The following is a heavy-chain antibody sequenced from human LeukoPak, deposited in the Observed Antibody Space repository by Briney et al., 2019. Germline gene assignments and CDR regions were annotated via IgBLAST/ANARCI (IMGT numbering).Heavy chain of an antibody. D-gene: IGHD3-3*01. CDR3: ARTGSAWYYDFWSGPTWFDP. CDR2: IYYSGST. CDR1: GGSISSYY. J-gene: IGHJ5*02. Sequence: TSETLSLTCSVSGGSISSYYWSWIRQPPGEGRERSGYIYYSGSTNYNPSLKSRVTISVDTSKNQFSLKLSSVTAADTAVYYCARTGSAWYYDFWSGPTWFDPWGQGTLVTVSS. V-gene: IGHV4-59*01.